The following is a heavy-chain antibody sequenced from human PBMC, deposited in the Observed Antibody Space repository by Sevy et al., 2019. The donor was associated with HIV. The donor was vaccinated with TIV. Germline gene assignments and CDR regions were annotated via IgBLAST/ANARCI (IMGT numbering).Heavy chain of an antibody. CDR1: EFIFSSHA. V-gene: IGHV3-23*01. Sequence: GGSLRLSCAASEFIFSSHAVSWVRQAPGKGLEWVSAISGNGENTHYADSVRGRFTISRDNFKNTLYLQMNSLRAEDTALYYCARDGRGISAFDIWDPGTMVTVSS. J-gene: IGHJ3*02. D-gene: IGHD3-3*02. CDR2: ISGNGENT. CDR3: ARDGRGISAFDI.